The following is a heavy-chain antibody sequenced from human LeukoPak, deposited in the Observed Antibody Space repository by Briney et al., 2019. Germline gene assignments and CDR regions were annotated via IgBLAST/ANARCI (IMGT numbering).Heavy chain of an antibody. J-gene: IGHJ4*02. D-gene: IGHD4/OR15-4a*01. Sequence: GGSLTLSCAASGFTVSTKYMSWVRQAPGKGLEWVSVIYSGGSTEYADSVKGRFTISRDNSKNTVFLQMNSLRAEDTAVYYCATRPPDDTYFGVFDYWGQGTLVTVSS. CDR2: IYSGGST. CDR3: ATRPPDDTYFGVFDY. V-gene: IGHV3-53*01. CDR1: GFTVSTKY.